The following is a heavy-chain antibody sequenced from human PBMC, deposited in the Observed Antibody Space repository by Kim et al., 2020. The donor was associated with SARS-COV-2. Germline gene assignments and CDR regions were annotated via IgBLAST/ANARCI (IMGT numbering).Heavy chain of an antibody. CDR1: GFSFSSYA. V-gene: IGHV3-23*01. CDR3: AKAQSDWEKVIEY. J-gene: IGHJ1*01. CDR2: ISGGGNYT. Sequence: GGSLRLSCAASGFSFSSYAMNWVRQAPGKGLEWVSAISGGGNYTYYADSVKGRFTISRDNSKKKVYLQMNSLRVEDTAIYYCAKAQSDWEKVIEYWGQGTLVTVSS. D-gene: IGHD1-26*01.